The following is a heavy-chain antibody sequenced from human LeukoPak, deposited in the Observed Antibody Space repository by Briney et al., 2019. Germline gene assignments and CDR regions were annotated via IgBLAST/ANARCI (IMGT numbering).Heavy chain of an antibody. CDR2: ISGSGGST. D-gene: IGHD6-19*01. V-gene: IGHV3-23*01. CDR1: GFTFSSYA. CDR3: AKVHSRGWYFPRFDY. Sequence: GGSLRLSCAASGFTFSSYAMSWVRQAPGKGLEWVSAISGSGGSTYYADSVKGRFTISRDNSKNTLYLQMNSLRAEDTAVYYCAKVHSRGWYFPRFDYWGQGTLVTVSS. J-gene: IGHJ4*02.